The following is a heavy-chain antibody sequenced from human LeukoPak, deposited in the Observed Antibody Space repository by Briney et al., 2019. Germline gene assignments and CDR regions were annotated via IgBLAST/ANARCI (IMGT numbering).Heavy chain of an antibody. Sequence: ASVKVSCKASGYTFTSYGISWVRQAPGQGLEWMGWISAYNGNTNYAQKLQGRVTMTTDTSTSTAYMELRSLRSDDTAVHYCARAMITFGGVIARDYWGQGTLATVSS. CDR1: GYTFTSYG. D-gene: IGHD3-16*02. J-gene: IGHJ4*02. CDR3: ARAMITFGGVIARDY. V-gene: IGHV1-18*01. CDR2: ISAYNGNT.